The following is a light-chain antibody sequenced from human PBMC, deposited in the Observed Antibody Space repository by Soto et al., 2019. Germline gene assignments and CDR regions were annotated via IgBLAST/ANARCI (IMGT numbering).Light chain of an antibody. CDR3: LQHNRYPYT. CDR2: AAS. V-gene: IGKV1-17*01. Sequence: DIQMTQSPSSLSASVGYRVTITCRASQGIRNDVGWYQQKPGKAPRRLIYAASSLKSGVPSRFSGSGYGTEFTLRISSLQHEDFATYYCLQHNRYPYTIGQGTKLEIK. J-gene: IGKJ2*01. CDR1: QGIRND.